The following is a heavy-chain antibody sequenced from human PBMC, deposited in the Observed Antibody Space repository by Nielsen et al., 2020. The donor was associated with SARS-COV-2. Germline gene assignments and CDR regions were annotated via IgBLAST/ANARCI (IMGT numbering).Heavy chain of an antibody. V-gene: IGHV4-34*01. CDR3: ARSLRGPYFDP. Sequence: RQAPGKGLEWIGEINHSGSTNYNPSLKSRVTISVDTSKNQFSLKLSSVTAADTAVYYCARSLRGPYFDPWGQGTLVTVSS. CDR2: INHSGST. J-gene: IGHJ5*02.